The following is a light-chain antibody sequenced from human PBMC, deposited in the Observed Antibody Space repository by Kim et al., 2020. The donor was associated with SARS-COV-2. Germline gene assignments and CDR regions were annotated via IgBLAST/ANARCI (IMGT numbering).Light chain of an antibody. Sequence: SASVGDRVTITCRASQTVGNLLAGYQYKSGKAPKLLIYKASTLESGVPSRFSGSGSGTDFTLTISSLQPDYFATYYCQQFYSTPSSFGQETKLEI. CDR3: QQFYSTPSS. V-gene: IGKV1-5*03. J-gene: IGKJ2*03. CDR1: QTVGNL. CDR2: KAS.